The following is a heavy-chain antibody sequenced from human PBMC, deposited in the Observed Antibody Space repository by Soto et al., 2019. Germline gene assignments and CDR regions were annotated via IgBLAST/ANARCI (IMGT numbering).Heavy chain of an antibody. Sequence: PSETLSLTCTVSGGSISSYYWSWIRQPPGKGLEWIGYIYYSGSTNYNPSLKSRVTISVDTSKNQFSLKLSSVTAADTAVYYCARGSSWPRLGGEYFDYWGQGTLVTVSS. V-gene: IGHV4-59*01. D-gene: IGHD6-13*01. CDR2: IYYSGST. CDR1: GGSISSYY. J-gene: IGHJ4*02. CDR3: ARGSSWPRLGGEYFDY.